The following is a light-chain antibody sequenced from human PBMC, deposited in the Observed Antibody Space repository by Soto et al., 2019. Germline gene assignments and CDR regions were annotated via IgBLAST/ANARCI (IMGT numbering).Light chain of an antibody. Sequence: DLQMTQSPSSLSASGGDRVTITCQASQDITNDLNWYQQKPGKAPNVLIYEASKLETGVPSRFRVSRSGTDFTFAISSLQPEDIATYFCQQYDNDPLTFGGGNNVEIK. J-gene: IGKJ4*01. CDR3: QQYDNDPLT. V-gene: IGKV1-33*01. CDR2: EAS. CDR1: QDITND.